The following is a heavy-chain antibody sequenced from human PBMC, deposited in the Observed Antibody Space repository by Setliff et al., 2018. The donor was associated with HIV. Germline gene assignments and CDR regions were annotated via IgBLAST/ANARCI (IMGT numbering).Heavy chain of an antibody. CDR2: IFYSGTT. CDR3: ARHGLRFLACFDY. CDR1: GDSLSSSSYY. V-gene: IGHV4-39*01. Sequence: LSLTCTVSGDSLSSSSYYWGWIRQPPGKGLEWIRSIFYSGTTYYNPSLESRVTISVDTSKNQFSLKLSSATATDTAVYYCARHGLRFLACFDYWGQGALVTVSS. D-gene: IGHD3-3*01. J-gene: IGHJ4*02.